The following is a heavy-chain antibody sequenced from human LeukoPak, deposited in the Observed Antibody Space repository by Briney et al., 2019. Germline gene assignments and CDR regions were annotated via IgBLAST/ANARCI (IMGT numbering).Heavy chain of an antibody. J-gene: IGHJ4*02. CDR2: IYPGDSDT. CDR1: GYSFTTYW. CDR3: ARRHDTNGISYNFDY. Sequence: HGESLKISCKGSGYSFTTYWIAWVRQMPGKGLEWMGIIYPGDSDTRYSPSFQGQVTISADKSINTAYLQWSSLQASDTAMYYCARRHDTNGISYNFDYWAQGTLVTVSS. D-gene: IGHD2-8*01. V-gene: IGHV5-51*01.